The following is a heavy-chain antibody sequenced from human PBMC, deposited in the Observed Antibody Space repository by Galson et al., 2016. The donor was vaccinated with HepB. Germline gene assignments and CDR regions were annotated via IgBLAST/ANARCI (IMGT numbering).Heavy chain of an antibody. D-gene: IGHD4-17*01. Sequence: SLRLSCAASGFTFSNAWMSWVRQAPGKGLEWVGRIKSKTDGGTTDYAAPVKGRFTISRDDSKNTLYLQMNSLKTEDTAVYYCTTDVGMTTVTNLRVDYYGMDVWGQGTTVTVSS. CDR3: TTDVGMTTVTNLRVDYYGMDV. V-gene: IGHV3-15*01. CDR1: GFTFSNAW. J-gene: IGHJ6*02. CDR2: IKSKTDGGTT.